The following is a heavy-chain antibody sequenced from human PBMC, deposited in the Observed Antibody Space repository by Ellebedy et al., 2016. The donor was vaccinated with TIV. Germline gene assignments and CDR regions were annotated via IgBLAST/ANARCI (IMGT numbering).Heavy chain of an antibody. CDR1: GFIFANYG. V-gene: IGHV3-33*01. J-gene: IGHJ4*02. CDR3: TRQKRSDRVTLMSFDT. D-gene: IGHD3-16*01. Sequence: GESLKISCETSGFIFANYGMHWVRQAPGKGLEWVAFIWYDGGNKYYADSVKGRFTISRDNSKNTLYLQMNNLGAEDTAVYYCTRQKRSDRVTLMSFDTWGRGTLVTVSS. CDR2: IWYDGGNK.